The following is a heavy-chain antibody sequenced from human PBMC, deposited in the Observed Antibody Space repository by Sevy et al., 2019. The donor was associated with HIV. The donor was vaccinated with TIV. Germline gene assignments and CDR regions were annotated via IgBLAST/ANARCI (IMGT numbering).Heavy chain of an antibody. V-gene: IGHV4-59*08. CDR1: GGSITSLY. CDR3: AGENAWGRGYS. CDR2: IYYNGHS. Sequence: SKTLSLTCTVSGGSITSLYWNWIRQPPGKGLEWIANIYYNGHSNYNPSLKSRVTLSLDTSKNQFSLRRSSVTAADTAMYYCAGENAWGRGYSWGQGTLVTVSS. J-gene: IGHJ4*02. D-gene: IGHD1-26*01.